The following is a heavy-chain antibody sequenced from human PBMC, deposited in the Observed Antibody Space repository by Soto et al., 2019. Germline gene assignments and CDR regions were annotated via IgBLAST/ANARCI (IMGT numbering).Heavy chain of an antibody. J-gene: IGHJ4*02. CDR2: ISAYNGNT. CDR3: ARDRSEGIVGATAAY. V-gene: IGHV1-18*01. Sequence: QVQLVQSGAEVKKPGASVKVSCKASGYTFTSYGISWVRQAPGQGLEWMGWISAYNGNTNYAQKLQGRVTMTPDPSTRTAYMELRSRRSDDTAVYYCARDRSEGIVGATAAYWGQGTLVTVSS. CDR1: GYTFTSYG. D-gene: IGHD1-26*01.